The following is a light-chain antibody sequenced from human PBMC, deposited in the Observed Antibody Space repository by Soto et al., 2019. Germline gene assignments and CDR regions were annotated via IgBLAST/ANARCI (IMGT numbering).Light chain of an antibody. CDR2: KAS. CDR3: QQYNSYPWT. Sequence: DIQMPQSPSTLSASVGDRVTITCRASQSISSWLAWYQQKPGKAPKLMIYKASSLESGVPSRVSGSGSGKEFTLTISSLQPDDLATYDGQQYNSYPWTFGQGTKVDIK. J-gene: IGKJ1*01. V-gene: IGKV1-5*03. CDR1: QSISSW.